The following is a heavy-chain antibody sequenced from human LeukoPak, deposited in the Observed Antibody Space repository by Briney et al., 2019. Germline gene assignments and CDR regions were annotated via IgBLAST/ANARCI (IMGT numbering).Heavy chain of an antibody. Sequence: GGSLILSCSASGFTFSNYAMRWVRQAPGKGLEWVSGISGSGDSTYYAASVKGRFTISRDKSKNTLYLQMNSLRAEATAVYYCAKDPDCTSGICYTFFDYWGQGTLVTVSS. CDR3: AKDPDCTSGICYTFFDY. J-gene: IGHJ4*02. D-gene: IGHD2-8*01. V-gene: IGHV3-23*01. CDR2: ISGSGDST. CDR1: GFTFSNYA.